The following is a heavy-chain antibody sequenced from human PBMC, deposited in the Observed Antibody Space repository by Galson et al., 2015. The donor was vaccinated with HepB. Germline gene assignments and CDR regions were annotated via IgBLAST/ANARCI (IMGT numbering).Heavy chain of an antibody. Sequence: QSGAEVKKPGESLKISCKGSGYSFTSYWIGWVRQMPGKGLEWMGIIYPGDSDTRYSPSFQGQVTISADKSISTAYLQWSSLKASDTAMYYCARGGRYYGSGSPIFWYFDLWGRGTLVTVSS. CDR1: GYSFTSYW. J-gene: IGHJ2*01. CDR2: IYPGDSDT. CDR3: ARGGRYYGSGSPIFWYFDL. D-gene: IGHD3-10*01. V-gene: IGHV5-51*01.